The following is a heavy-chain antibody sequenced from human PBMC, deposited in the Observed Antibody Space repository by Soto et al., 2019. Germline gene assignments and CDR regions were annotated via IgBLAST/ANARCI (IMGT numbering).Heavy chain of an antibody. CDR3: ARDEGLGVNYYYYGMDV. V-gene: IGHV3-33*01. CDR1: GFTFSSYG. D-gene: IGHD3-10*01. J-gene: IGHJ6*02. CDR2: IWYDGSNK. Sequence: QVQLVESGGGVVQPGRSLRLSCAASGFTFSSYGMHWVRQAPGKGLEWVAVIWYDGSNKYYADSVKGRFTISRDNSKNTLCLQMNSLRAEETAVYYCARDEGLGVNYYYYGMDVWGQGTTVTVSS.